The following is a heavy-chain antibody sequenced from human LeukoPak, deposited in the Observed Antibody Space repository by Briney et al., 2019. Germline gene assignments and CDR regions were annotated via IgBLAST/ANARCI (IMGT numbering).Heavy chain of an antibody. Sequence: PGGSLRLSCAASGFTFSSYGMHWVRQAPGKGLEWVAVISYDGSNKYYADSVKGRFTISRDNSKNTLYLQMNSLRAEDTAVYYCAKARSRPVTTYYFGYWGQGTLVTVSS. CDR1: GFTFSSYG. J-gene: IGHJ4*02. CDR3: AKARSRPVTTYYFGY. V-gene: IGHV3-30*18. CDR2: ISYDGSNK. D-gene: IGHD4-17*01.